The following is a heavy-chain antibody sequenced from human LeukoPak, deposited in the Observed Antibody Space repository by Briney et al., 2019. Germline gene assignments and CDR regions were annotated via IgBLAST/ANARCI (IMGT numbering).Heavy chain of an antibody. D-gene: IGHD3-9*01. CDR2: IRSKAYGGTT. CDR3: SRARYDILTGYTNDY. Sequence: PGGSLRLSCTASAFTFGDYAMSWFRQAPGKGLEWVGFIRSKAYGGTTEYAASVKGRFTISRDDSKSIAYLQMNSLKTEDTAVYYCSRARYDILTGYTNDYWGQGTLVTVSS. V-gene: IGHV3-49*03. CDR1: AFTFGDYA. J-gene: IGHJ4*02.